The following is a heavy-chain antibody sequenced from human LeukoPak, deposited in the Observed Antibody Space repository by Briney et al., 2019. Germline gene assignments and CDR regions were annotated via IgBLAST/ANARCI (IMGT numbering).Heavy chain of an antibody. Sequence: GGSLRLSCEASGFSFSTYWMSWGRQAPGKGLEWVANIRQDGSEKYYVDSVKGRFTISRDIAKQSVFLQMNSLRAEDTAVYYCARLSAMVRGPEDIFYFEYWGLGTLVTVSS. CDR1: GFSFSTYW. CDR2: IRQDGSEK. V-gene: IGHV3-7*01. D-gene: IGHD3-10*01. CDR3: ARLSAMVRGPEDIFYFEY. J-gene: IGHJ4*02.